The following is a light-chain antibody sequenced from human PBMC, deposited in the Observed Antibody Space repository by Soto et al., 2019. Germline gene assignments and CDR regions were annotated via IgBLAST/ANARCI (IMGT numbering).Light chain of an antibody. CDR3: QQYQNWPWT. CDR2: GAS. Sequence: EKVLTQSPATLSVSPWERATLSCRASQSVSSNLAWYQQKPGQAPRLLIYGASTRATGIPARFSGSGSGTEFTLTISSLQSEDFALYYCQQYQNWPWTFGQGTKVDIK. CDR1: QSVSSN. V-gene: IGKV3D-15*01. J-gene: IGKJ1*01.